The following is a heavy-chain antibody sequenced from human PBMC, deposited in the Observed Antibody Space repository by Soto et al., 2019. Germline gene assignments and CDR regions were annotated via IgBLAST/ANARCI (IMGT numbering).Heavy chain of an antibody. V-gene: IGHV1-18*01. CDR1: GYTFTTYG. J-gene: IGHJ4*02. D-gene: IGHD3-10*01. CDR2: ISTYNGNT. Sequence: QVQLVQSGVEVKKPGASVKVSCKASGYTFTTYGISWLRQAPGQGPDWMGWISTYNGNTQLAQKFQGRVTMTTDTSTNTAYMELRSLTSDDTAVYYCARDWSAEVLPDYWGQGTLVTVSS. CDR3: ARDWSAEVLPDY.